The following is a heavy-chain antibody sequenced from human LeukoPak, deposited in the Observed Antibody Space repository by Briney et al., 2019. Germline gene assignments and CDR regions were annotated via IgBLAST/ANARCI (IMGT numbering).Heavy chain of an antibody. D-gene: IGHD2-21*02. CDR2: IYPGDSDT. J-gene: IGHJ4*02. CDR3: ARHEATLGDHVPY. Sequence: GESLKISCQGSGYTFATYRIAWARQMPGKGLEWMGIIYPGDSDTTYSPSFQGQATTSADKSISTAYLRWSSLKASDTAMYYCARHEATLGDHVPYWGQGTLVTVSS. CDR1: GYTFATYR. V-gene: IGHV5-51*01.